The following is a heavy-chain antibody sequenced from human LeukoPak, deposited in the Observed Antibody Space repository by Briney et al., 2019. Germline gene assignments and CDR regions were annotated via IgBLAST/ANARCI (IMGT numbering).Heavy chain of an antibody. D-gene: IGHD3-22*01. CDR2: IYSGGST. CDR1: GFTVSSNY. V-gene: IGHV3-53*01. J-gene: IGHJ4*02. Sequence: AGGSLRLSCAASGFTVSSNYMSWVRQALGKGLEWVSVIYSGGSTYYADSVKGRFTISRDNSKNTLYLQMNSLRAEDTAVYYCARVTYYYDSSGYYYVRYFDYWGQGTLVTVSS. CDR3: ARVTYYYDSSGYYYVRYFDY.